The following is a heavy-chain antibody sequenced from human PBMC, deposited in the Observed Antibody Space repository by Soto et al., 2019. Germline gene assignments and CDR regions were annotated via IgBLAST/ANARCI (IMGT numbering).Heavy chain of an antibody. Sequence: GGALRLSCAAPRFTLSSYSMNSVPQAPGKGLEWVSSISKSSRYIYYADSVKGRFTISRDNAKNSLYLQMNSLRAEDTAVYYCARDYYDSFFDYWGQGTLVTVSS. J-gene: IGHJ4*02. V-gene: IGHV3-21*01. CDR1: RFTLSSYS. CDR2: ISKSSRYI. D-gene: IGHD3-22*01. CDR3: ARDYYDSFFDY.